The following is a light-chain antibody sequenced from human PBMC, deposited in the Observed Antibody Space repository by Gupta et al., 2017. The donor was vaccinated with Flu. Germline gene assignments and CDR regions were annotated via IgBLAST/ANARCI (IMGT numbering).Light chain of an antibody. CDR2: GAS. J-gene: IGKJ4*01. CDR3: QQYGSSPLT. CDR1: QSVSSNY. V-gene: IGKV3-20*01. Sequence: GTLSLSPGERATLSCRASQSVSSNYLAWYQQTPGQAPRLLIYGASTSATGIPDRFSGSGSGTDFTLTISRLEPEDFAVYYCQQYGSSPLTFGGGSKVEIE.